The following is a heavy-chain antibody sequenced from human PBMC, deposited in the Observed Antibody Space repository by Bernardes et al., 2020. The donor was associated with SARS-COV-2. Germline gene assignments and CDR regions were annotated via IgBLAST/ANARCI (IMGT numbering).Heavy chain of an antibody. CDR3: AKDRGAWFGEFDY. CDR2: ISWNSGSI. D-gene: IGHD3-10*01. CDR1: GFTFDDYA. J-gene: IGHJ4*02. V-gene: IGHV3-9*01. Sequence: GGSLRLSCAASGFTFDDYAMHWVRQAPGKGLEWVSGISWNSGSIGYADSVKGRFTISRDNAKNSLYLQMNSLRAEDTALYYCAKDRGAWFGEFDYWGQGTLVTVSS.